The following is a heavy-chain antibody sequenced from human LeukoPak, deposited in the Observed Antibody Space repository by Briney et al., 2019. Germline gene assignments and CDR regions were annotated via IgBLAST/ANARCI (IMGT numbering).Heavy chain of an antibody. V-gene: IGHV4-30-2*01. Sequence: SQTLSLTCTVSGGSISSGGYYWSWIRQPPGKGLEWIGYIYHSGSTYYNPSLKSRVTISVDRSKNQFSLKLSSVTAADTAVYYCARGPRGTFDYWGQGTLVTVSS. CDR1: GGSISSGGYY. CDR3: ARGPRGTFDY. J-gene: IGHJ4*02. CDR2: IYHSGST.